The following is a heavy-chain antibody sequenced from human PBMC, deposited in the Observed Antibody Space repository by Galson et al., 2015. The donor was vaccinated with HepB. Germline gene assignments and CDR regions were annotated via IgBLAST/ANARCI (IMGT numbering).Heavy chain of an antibody. CDR1: GFPFSRYA. J-gene: IGHJ4*02. V-gene: IGHV3-23*01. D-gene: IGHD3-3*01. CDR2: ISVSGDFT. CDR3: ANPGPKQDYWSAYYEGPRFDY. Sequence: SLRLSCAASGFPFSRYAMAWVRQAPGQGLEWVSGISVSGDFTYYGDSVKDRFTISRDNSKNTVFLQMNSLGADDTAGYCGANPGPKQDYWSAYYEGPRFDYWGQGALVIVSS.